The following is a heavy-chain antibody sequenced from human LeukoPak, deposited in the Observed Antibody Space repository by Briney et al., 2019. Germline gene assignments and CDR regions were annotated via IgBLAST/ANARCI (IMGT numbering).Heavy chain of an antibody. V-gene: IGHV3-23*01. Sequence: PGGSLRLSCAASGFTFSSYAMSWVRQAPGQGLEWVSAISGSGGSTYYADSVKGRFTISRDNSKNTLYLQMNSLRAEDTAVYYCAKAGRYNWNFDYWGQGTLVTVSS. CDR2: ISGSGGST. D-gene: IGHD1-20*01. CDR3: AKAGRYNWNFDY. J-gene: IGHJ4*02. CDR1: GFTFSSYA.